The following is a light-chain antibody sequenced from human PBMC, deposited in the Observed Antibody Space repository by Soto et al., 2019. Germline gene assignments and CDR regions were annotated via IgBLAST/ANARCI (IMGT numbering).Light chain of an antibody. CDR2: GAS. CDR3: QQYADSRT. J-gene: IGKJ1*01. V-gene: IGKV3-20*01. Sequence: FVLTHSPCTLSLSPGESATLSCRASQSVSSNYLAWYQQKPGQAPRLLIYGASSRATGIPDRFSGSGSGTDFTLTISRLDPEDFALYYCQQYADSRTFGQGTKVDIK. CDR1: QSVSSNY.